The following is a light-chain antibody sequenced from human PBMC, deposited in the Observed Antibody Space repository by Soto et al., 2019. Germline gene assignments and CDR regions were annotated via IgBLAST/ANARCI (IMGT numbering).Light chain of an antibody. J-gene: IGKJ3*01. CDR2: GAS. V-gene: IGKV3-20*01. Sequence: VFSQSPCTLSLTPGERATLSCRASQSVSNNYLAWYQQKPGQAPRLLIYGASNRATGIPDRFSGSGSGTDFTLTISRLEPEDFPVYYCQQYGSSGTFGHGTKVAI. CDR3: QQYGSSGT. CDR1: QSVSNNY.